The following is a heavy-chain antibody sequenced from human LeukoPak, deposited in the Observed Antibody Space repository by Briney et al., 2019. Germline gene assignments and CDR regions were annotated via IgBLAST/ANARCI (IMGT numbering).Heavy chain of an antibody. CDR3: ARDKIVGATHFDY. J-gene: IGHJ4*02. Sequence: GGSLSLSCAASGFTFSSYSMNWVRQAPGKGLEWVANIQQDGSEKYYVDSVKGRFTISRDNAKNSLYLQMNSLRAEDTAVYYCARDKIVGATHFDYWGQGTLVTVSS. CDR2: IQQDGSEK. V-gene: IGHV3-7*01. CDR1: GFTFSSYS. D-gene: IGHD1-26*01.